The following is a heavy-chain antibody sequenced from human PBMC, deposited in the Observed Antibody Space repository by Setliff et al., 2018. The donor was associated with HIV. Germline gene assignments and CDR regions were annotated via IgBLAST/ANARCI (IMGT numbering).Heavy chain of an antibody. Sequence: SETLSLTCTVSNGSISSHYWSWIRQPPGKGLEWSGNLYYSGSTNYNPSLKSRVTISVDRSQNHFSLKLSSVTAADTAVYYCAREVAYYDSSRYLLLYYFDSWGQGTLVTVSS. D-gene: IGHD3-22*01. CDR3: AREVAYYDSSRYLLLYYFDS. V-gene: IGHV4-59*11. CDR1: NGSISSHY. CDR2: LYYSGST. J-gene: IGHJ4*02.